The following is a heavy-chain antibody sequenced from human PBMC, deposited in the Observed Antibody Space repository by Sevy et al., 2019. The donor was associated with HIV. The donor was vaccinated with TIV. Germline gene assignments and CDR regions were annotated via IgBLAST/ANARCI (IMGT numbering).Heavy chain of an antibody. V-gene: IGHV4-39*01. CDR1: GGSIGRNSYD. CDR2: IYFSGST. Sequence: SETLSLTCTVSGGSIGRNSYDWGWIRQSPGNGLEWMGSIYFSGSTNYATSLKSRVSISVDSSKNQVSLRMRSVTATDTAVYYCARHGGLVDRGFDFWGQGTLVTVSS. D-gene: IGHD3-10*01. J-gene: IGHJ4*02. CDR3: ARHGGLVDRGFDF.